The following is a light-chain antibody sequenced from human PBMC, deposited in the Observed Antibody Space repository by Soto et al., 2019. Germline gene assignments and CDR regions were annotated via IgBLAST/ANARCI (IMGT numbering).Light chain of an antibody. V-gene: IGLV2-11*01. CDR3: CSYTRSYSYV. Sequence: QSVLTQPHSVSGSPGQSVTISCTGTSSDVGGYSYVSWYQQHPGKAPELIIYDVTERPSGVPDRFSGSKSGNTASLTISGLQAEDEAGYYCCSYTRSYSYVFGIGTTLTVL. J-gene: IGLJ6*01. CDR1: SSDVGGYSY. CDR2: DVT.